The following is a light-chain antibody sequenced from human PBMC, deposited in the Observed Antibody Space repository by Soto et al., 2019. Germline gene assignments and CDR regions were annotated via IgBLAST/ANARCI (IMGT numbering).Light chain of an antibody. J-gene: IGLJ1*01. Sequence: QSVLTQPPSASGSPGQSVTISFTGTSGDIGGYDYVSWYQQHPGKAPKLMIYEVTKRPLGVPDRFSGSKSGNTASLTVSGLQAEDEADYYCSSYAGSNNPYVFGTGTKLTVL. CDR2: EVT. V-gene: IGLV2-8*01. CDR3: SSYAGSNNPYV. CDR1: SGDIGGYDY.